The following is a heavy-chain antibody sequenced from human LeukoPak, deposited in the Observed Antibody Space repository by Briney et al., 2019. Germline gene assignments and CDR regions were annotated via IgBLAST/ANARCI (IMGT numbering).Heavy chain of an antibody. CDR1: GFTFSGSA. D-gene: IGHD3-16*02. CDR2: IRSKANSYAT. V-gene: IGHV3-73*01. J-gene: IGHJ4*02. Sequence: SGGSLRLSCAASGFTFSGSAMHWVRQASGKGLEWVGRIRSKANSYATAYAASVKGRFTISRDDLKNTAYLHMNSLKTEDTAVYYCTRRSHDYDFLWGSYRSLDYWGQGTLVTVSS. CDR3: TRRSHDYDFLWGSYRSLDY.